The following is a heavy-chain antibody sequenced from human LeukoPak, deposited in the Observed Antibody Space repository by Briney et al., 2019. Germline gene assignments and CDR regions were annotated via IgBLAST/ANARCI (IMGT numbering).Heavy chain of an antibody. CDR1: GYTFTSYY. V-gene: IGHV1-46*01. Sequence: GASVKVSCKASGYTFTSYYMHWVRQAPGQGLEWMGIINPSGGSTSYAQKFQGRVTITRDTSTSTVYMELSSLRSEDTAVYYCATSSSWSPYQSWFDPWGQGTLVTVSS. CDR3: ATSSSWSPYQSWFDP. D-gene: IGHD6-13*01. CDR2: INPSGGST. J-gene: IGHJ5*02.